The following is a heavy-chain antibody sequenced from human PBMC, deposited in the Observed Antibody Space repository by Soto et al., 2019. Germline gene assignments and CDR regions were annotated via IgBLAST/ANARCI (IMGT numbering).Heavy chain of an antibody. CDR3: ARDTGDYLIDY. Sequence: PSETLSLTCTVSGGSISSYYWSWIRQPPGKGLEWIGYIYYSGSTNYNPSLKSRVTISVDTSKNQFSLKLSSVTAADTAVYYCARDTGDYLIDYWGQGTLVTVSS. CDR2: IYYSGST. D-gene: IGHD4-17*01. J-gene: IGHJ4*02. V-gene: IGHV4-59*01. CDR1: GGSISSYY.